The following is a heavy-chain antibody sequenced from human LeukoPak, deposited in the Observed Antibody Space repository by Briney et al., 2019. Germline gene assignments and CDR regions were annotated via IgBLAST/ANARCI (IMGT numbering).Heavy chain of an antibody. CDR1: GGSISSSSYY. V-gene: IGHV4-39*01. D-gene: IGHD3-22*01. J-gene: IGHJ4*02. CDR3: AKSGQYYYDSSGYYPFDY. CDR2: IYYSGRT. Sequence: SETLSLTCTASGGSISSSSYYWGWIRQPPGKGLEWIGSIYYSGRTYYNPSLKSRVTISVDTSKNQFSLKLSSVTAADTAVYYCAKSGQYYYDSSGYYPFDYWGQGTLVTVSS.